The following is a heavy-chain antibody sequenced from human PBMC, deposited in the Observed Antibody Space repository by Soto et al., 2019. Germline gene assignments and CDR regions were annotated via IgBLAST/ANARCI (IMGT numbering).Heavy chain of an antibody. J-gene: IGHJ3*02. V-gene: IGHV3-9*01. CDR2: ISWNSGSI. D-gene: IGHD3-3*01. CDR3: AKGSRSYYDFSDI. Sequence: EVQLVESGGGLVQPGRSLRLSCAASGFTFDDYAMHWVRQATGKGLEWVSGISWNSGSIGYADSVKGRFTISRDNAKNSLYVQMHSLRAEDTALYYCAKGSRSYYDFSDIWGQGTMVTVSS. CDR1: GFTFDDYA.